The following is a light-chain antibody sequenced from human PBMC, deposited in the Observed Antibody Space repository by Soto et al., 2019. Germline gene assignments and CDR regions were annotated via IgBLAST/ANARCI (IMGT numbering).Light chain of an antibody. Sequence: EIVMTQSPATLSVSPGERATLSCRASQSVSTNLAWYQQKPGQSPRLLIYGASTRVTGIPARFSGSGSETEFTLTISSLQSEDFAVYYCQQYTNWPPYTFGQGTNLEIK. V-gene: IGKV3-15*01. J-gene: IGKJ2*01. CDR1: QSVSTN. CDR2: GAS. CDR3: QQYTNWPPYT.